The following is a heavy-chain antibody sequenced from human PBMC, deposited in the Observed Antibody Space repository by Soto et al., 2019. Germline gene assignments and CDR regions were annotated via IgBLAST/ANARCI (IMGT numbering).Heavy chain of an antibody. CDR2: INHSGST. CDR3: ARTGYSSGWYGGRKDY. J-gene: IGHJ4*02. CDR1: GGSFSGYY. D-gene: IGHD6-19*01. V-gene: IGHV4-34*01. Sequence: SETLSLTCAVYGGSFSGYYWSWIRQPPGKGLEWIGEINHSGSTNYNPSLKSRVTISVDTSKNQFSLKLSSVTAADTAVYYCARTGYSSGWYGGRKDYWGQGTLVTVSS.